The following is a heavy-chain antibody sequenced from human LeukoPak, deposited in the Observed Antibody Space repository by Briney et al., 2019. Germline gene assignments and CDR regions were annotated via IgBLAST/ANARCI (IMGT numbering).Heavy chain of an antibody. CDR1: GFTFSSYA. CDR3: ARGRPTSDY. Sequence: GSLRLSCAASGFTFSSYAISWVRQAPGKGLEWIGSIYHSGSTYYNPSLKSRVTISLDTSKNQFSLKLTSVTAADTAVYYCARGRPTSDYWGQGTLVTVSS. J-gene: IGHJ4*02. D-gene: IGHD6-6*01. V-gene: IGHV4-38-2*01. CDR2: IYHSGST.